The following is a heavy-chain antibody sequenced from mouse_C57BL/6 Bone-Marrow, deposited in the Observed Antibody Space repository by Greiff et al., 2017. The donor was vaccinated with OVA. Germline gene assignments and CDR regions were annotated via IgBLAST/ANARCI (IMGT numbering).Heavy chain of an antibody. Sequence: QVQLQQPGAELVRPGTSVKLSCKASGYTFTSYWMHWVKQRPGQGLEWIGVIDPSDSYTNSTQKFTGKATLTVDTASSTAYRQRSSLTSEDSAVYYCASTGPWFAYWGQGTLVTVSA. D-gene: IGHD4-1*02. V-gene: IGHV1-59*01. CDR2: IDPSDSYT. CDR1: GYTFTSYW. CDR3: ASTGPWFAY. J-gene: IGHJ3*01.